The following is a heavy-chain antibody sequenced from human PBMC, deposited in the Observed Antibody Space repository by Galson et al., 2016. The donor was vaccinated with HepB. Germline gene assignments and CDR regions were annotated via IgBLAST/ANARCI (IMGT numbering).Heavy chain of an antibody. Sequence: SLRLSCAGSGFKFSSYSMNWVRQAPGKGLEWLSYINSGSTSIYYADSVKGRFTVSRDNAKNSVYLQLNSLRSDDTAVYYCARDPFLVGESIDYWGQGTLVAVSS. CDR2: INSGSTSI. J-gene: IGHJ4*02. D-gene: IGHD1-26*01. CDR3: ARDPFLVGESIDY. V-gene: IGHV3-48*04. CDR1: GFKFSSYS.